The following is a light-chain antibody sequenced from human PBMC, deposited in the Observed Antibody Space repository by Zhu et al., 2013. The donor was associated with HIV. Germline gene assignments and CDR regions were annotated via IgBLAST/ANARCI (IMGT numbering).Light chain of an antibody. CDR2: GAS. J-gene: IGKJ3*01. V-gene: IGKV3-15*01. Sequence: EIVMTQSPATLSLSLGERATLSCRASQSVDRNLAWYQQRPGQAPRLLVYGASTRATDISARFSGSGSGTDFTLTINSLQSEDFAVYYCQQYNSWPLIAFGPGTKVHI. CDR1: QSVDRN. CDR3: QQYNSWPLIA.